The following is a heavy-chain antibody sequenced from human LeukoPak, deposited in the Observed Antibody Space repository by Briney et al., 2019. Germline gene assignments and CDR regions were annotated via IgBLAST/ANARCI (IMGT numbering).Heavy chain of an antibody. D-gene: IGHD5/OR15-5a*01. Sequence: PGGSLRLSCAASGFTFSSYWMSWVRQAPGKGVEWVAYIKQDGSEKYYVDSVKGRFTISRDNAKNSLYLQMNSLRAEDTAVYYCPRVDLYVPDYWGQGTLVTVSS. J-gene: IGHJ4*02. CDR3: PRVDLYVPDY. V-gene: IGHV3-7*01. CDR1: GFTFSSYW. CDR2: IKQDGSEK.